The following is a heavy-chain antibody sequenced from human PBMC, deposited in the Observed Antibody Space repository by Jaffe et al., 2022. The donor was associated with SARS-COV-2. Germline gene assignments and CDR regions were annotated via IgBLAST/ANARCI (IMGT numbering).Heavy chain of an antibody. D-gene: IGHD4-17*01. V-gene: IGHV3-74*01. CDR3: ARDLGRTVITDY. J-gene: IGHJ4*02. CDR2: INSDGGST. CDR1: GFTFSSYW. Sequence: EVHLVESGGGLVQPGGSLRLSCAASGFTFSSYWMHWVRQVPGKGLVWVSRINSDGGSTNYADSVKGRFSISRDNAKNTLYLQMNSLRAEDTAVYYCARDLGRTVITDYWGQGTLVTVSS.